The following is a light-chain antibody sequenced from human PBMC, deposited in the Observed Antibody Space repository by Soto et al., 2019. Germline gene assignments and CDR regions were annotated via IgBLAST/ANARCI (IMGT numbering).Light chain of an antibody. V-gene: IGKV3D-15*01. CDR1: QSVSSY. Sequence: ILLTPSPATLSLSPEEIATLSCRASQSVSSYLAWYQQKPGQAPRLLIYDASTRATGIPARFSGSGSGTEFTLTISSLQSEDFAVYYCQQYNNGPPWTFGQGTKVDI. J-gene: IGKJ1*01. CDR3: QQYNNGPPWT. CDR2: DAS.